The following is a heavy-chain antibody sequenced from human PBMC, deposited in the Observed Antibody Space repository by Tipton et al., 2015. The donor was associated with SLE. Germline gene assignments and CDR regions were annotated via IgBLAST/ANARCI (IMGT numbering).Heavy chain of an antibody. CDR2: IYTSGST. J-gene: IGHJ4*02. CDR3: ARDSDSASHS. V-gene: IGHV4-61*02. Sequence: LRLSCTVSGGSISSGSYYWSWIRQPAGKGLEWIGRIYTSGSTNYNPSLKSRVTISVDTSKNQFSLKLSSVTAADTAVYYCARDSDSASHSWGQGTLVTVSS. CDR1: GGSISSGSYY. D-gene: IGHD3-10*01.